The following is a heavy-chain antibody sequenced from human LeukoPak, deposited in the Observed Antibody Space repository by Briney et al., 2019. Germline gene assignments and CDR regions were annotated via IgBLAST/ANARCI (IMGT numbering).Heavy chain of an antibody. Sequence: PSETLSLTCTVSGGSISNKYWSWIRQPPGKGLEWIGYIYYSGSTNYNPSLKSRVTILVDTSKNQFSLKLSSVTAADTAVYYCASACGYSGYDCDYWGQGTLVTVSS. V-gene: IGHV4-59*08. CDR2: IYYSGST. CDR1: GGSISNKY. D-gene: IGHD5-12*01. CDR3: ASACGYSGYDCDY. J-gene: IGHJ4*02.